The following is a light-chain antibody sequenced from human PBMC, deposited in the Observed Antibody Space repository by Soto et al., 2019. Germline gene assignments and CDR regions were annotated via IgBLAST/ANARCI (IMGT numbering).Light chain of an antibody. J-gene: IGKJ1*01. CDR2: RSS. CDR1: QTISNY. Sequence: DIQMTQSPSTLSASVGDRVTITCRASQTISNYLAWYQQRPGKAPKLLIYRSSILQNGVQSRFSGSGSGTEFTLTISSLQPDDFAKYYCQRYYIYATFGQGTRVEI. V-gene: IGKV1-5*03. CDR3: QRYYIYAT.